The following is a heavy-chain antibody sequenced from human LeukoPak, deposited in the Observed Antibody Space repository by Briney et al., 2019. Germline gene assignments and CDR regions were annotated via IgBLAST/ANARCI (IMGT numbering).Heavy chain of an antibody. CDR2: IWYDGSDK. CDR3: ARGVVAAAGTYYYYYGMDV. D-gene: IGHD6-13*01. V-gene: IGHV3-33*01. J-gene: IGHJ6*02. Sequence: GGSLRLSCAASGFTFSSHGMHWVRQAPGKGLEWVAVIWYDGSDKYYADSVKGRFTISRDNAKNSLYLQMNSLRAEDTAVYYCARGVVAAAGTYYYYYGMDVWGQGTTVTVSS. CDR1: GFTFSSHG.